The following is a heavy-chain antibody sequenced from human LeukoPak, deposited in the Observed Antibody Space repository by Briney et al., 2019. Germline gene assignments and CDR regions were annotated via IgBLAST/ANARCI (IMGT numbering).Heavy chain of an antibody. V-gene: IGHV4-34*01. CDR1: GGSFSGYY. D-gene: IGHD2-15*01. J-gene: IGHJ4*02. CDR3: ARGGVRLHSDY. Sequence: SETLSLTCAVYGGSFSGYYWSWIRQPPGKGLEWIGEINHSGSTNYNPSLMSRVTISVDTSKNQFSLKLSSVTAADTAVYYCARGGVRLHSDYWGQGTLVTVSS. CDR2: INHSGST.